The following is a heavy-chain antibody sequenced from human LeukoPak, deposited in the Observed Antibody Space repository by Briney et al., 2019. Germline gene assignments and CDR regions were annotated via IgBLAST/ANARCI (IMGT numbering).Heavy chain of an antibody. CDR3: ARDLTDTAMAPGYYYGMDV. D-gene: IGHD5-18*01. V-gene: IGHV1-69*06. J-gene: IGHJ6*04. CDR1: GGTFSSYA. Sequence: GASVKVSCKASGGTFSSYAISWVRQAPGQGLEWMGGIIPIFGTANYAQKFQGRVTITADKSTSTAYMELSSLRSEDTAVYYCARDLTDTAMAPGYYYGMDVWGKGTTVTVSS. CDR2: IIPIFGTA.